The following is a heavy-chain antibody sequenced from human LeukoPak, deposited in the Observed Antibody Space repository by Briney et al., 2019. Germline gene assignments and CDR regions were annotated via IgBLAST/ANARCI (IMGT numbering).Heavy chain of an antibody. CDR3: ARGLTDMDY. Sequence: SETLSLTCTVSGGSMISSSHYWGWIRQPPGKGLEWIGSIYYSGSIYHNPSLKSRVTISIDTSKSQFSLRLSSVTAADTAVYYCARGLTDMDYWGQGTLVTVSS. CDR1: GGSMISSSHY. V-gene: IGHV4-39*07. D-gene: IGHD3-9*01. CDR2: IYYSGSI. J-gene: IGHJ4*02.